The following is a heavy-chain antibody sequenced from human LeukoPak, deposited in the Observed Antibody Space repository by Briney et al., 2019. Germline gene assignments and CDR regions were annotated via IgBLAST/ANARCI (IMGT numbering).Heavy chain of an antibody. J-gene: IGHJ4*02. CDR3: AKGKGSSSSSIDS. V-gene: IGHV3-23*01. CDR2: ISGSAGST. D-gene: IGHD2-15*01. Sequence: GGSLRLSCAASGFTFNTDAMSCVRQAPGKGLEWVSAISGSAGSTYYADSVKGRFTISRDNSKNILYLQIHSLRAEDTAVYYCAKGKGSSSSSIDSWGQGTLVTVPS. CDR1: GFTFNTDA.